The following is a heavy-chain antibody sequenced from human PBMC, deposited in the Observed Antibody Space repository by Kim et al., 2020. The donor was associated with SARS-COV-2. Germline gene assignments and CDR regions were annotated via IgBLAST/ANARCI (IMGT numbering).Heavy chain of an antibody. CDR2: ISYDGSNK. J-gene: IGHJ4*01. Sequence: GGSLRLSCAASGFTFSSYIIHWVRQAPGKGLEWVAVISYDGSNKYYADSVKGRFTISRDNSKNTLYLQMNSLRAEDTAVYYCARDGAGIVGATSPDYWG. CDR1: GFTFSSYI. V-gene: IGHV3-30*04. CDR3: ARDGAGIVGATSPDY. D-gene: IGHD1-26*01.